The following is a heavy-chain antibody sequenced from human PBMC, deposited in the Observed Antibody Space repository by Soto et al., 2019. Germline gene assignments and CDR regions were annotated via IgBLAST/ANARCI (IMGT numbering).Heavy chain of an antibody. J-gene: IGHJ4*02. CDR1: GFNFGDYT. D-gene: IGHD7-27*01. CDR2: IRANGGGI. CDR3: AESNWGSPFTY. Sequence: EVQLVESGGALAQPGGSLRLSCAASGFNFGDYTMHWVRQVPGKGLEWVSGIRANGGGIAYADSVRGRFTISRDNAKNSLNLQMNSLRPEDTALYYCAESNWGSPFTYWGQGTLVIVSS. V-gene: IGHV3-9*01.